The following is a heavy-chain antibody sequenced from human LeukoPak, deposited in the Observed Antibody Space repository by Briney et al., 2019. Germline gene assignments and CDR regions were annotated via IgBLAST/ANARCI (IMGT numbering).Heavy chain of an antibody. J-gene: IGHJ5*02. CDR2: IYTSGST. Sequence: SETLSLTCTVSGGSISSYYWSWIRQPAGKGLEWIGRIYTSGSTNYNPSLKSRVTMSVDTSKNQFSLKLSSVTAADTAVYYCAREGCTNGVCYISWFDPWGQGTLVTVSS. CDR1: GGSISSYY. CDR3: AREGCTNGVCYISWFDP. D-gene: IGHD2-8*01. V-gene: IGHV4-4*07.